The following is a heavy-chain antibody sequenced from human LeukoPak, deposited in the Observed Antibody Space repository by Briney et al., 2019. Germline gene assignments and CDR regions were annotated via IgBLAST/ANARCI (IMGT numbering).Heavy chain of an antibody. CDR2: VDYSGST. J-gene: IGHJ3*02. CDR3: ARGRSVAAPLYDI. V-gene: IGHV4-59*01. Sequence: SETLSLTCVLSGVSINNYHWTWIRQPPGKGLEWIGYVDYSGSTNNNPSLESRVTISVDTSKNQFSLKLTSVTAADTAVYYCARGRSVAAPLYDIWGPGTMVTVSS. CDR1: GVSINNYH. D-gene: IGHD6-19*01.